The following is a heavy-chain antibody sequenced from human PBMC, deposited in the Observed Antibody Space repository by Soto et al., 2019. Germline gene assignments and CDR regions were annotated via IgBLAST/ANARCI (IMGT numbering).Heavy chain of an antibody. D-gene: IGHD3-22*01. CDR3: ARTYDSNGYANEFDS. V-gene: IGHV4-59*12. CDR1: GRSITSYY. CDR2: IYDNGIT. J-gene: IGHJ4*02. Sequence: QVVLQESGPGLVKPSETLSLTCSVSGRSITSYYWSWVRQPPGKGLEWIGYIYDNGITSQNPSLKSRVTXSXXXXXXXXSLKLTSVTGADTAVYYXARTYDSNGYANEFDSWGQGILVTVTS.